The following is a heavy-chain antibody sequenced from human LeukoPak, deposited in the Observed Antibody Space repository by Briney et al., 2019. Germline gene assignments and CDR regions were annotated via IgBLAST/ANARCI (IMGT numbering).Heavy chain of an antibody. D-gene: IGHD5-18*01. J-gene: IGHJ3*02. CDR2: ISGSGGST. CDR1: GFTFSIYA. CDR3: AQGGYSYGYDAFDI. Sequence: GGSLRLSCAASGFTFSIYAMSWVRQAPGKGLEWVSAISGSGGSTYCADSVKGRFTVSRDNSKNTLYLQMNSLRAEDTAVYYCAQGGYSYGYDAFDIWGQGTMVTVSS. V-gene: IGHV3-23*01.